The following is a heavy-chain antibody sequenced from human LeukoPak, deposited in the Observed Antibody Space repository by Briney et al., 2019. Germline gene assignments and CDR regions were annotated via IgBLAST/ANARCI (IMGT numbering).Heavy chain of an antibody. CDR1: GFTFSSYA. Sequence: PGRSLRLSCAASGFTFSSYAMHWVRQAPGKGLEWVAVISYDGSNKYYADSVKGRFTISRDNSKNTLYLQMNSLRAEDTAVHYCARDSGGAFGESSTLLLDYWGQGTPVTVSS. J-gene: IGHJ4*02. V-gene: IGHV3-30*04. CDR3: ARDSGGAFGESSTLLLDY. D-gene: IGHD3-10*01. CDR2: ISYDGSNK.